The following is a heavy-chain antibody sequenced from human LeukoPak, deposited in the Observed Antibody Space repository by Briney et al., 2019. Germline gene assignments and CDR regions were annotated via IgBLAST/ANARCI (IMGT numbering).Heavy chain of an antibody. D-gene: IGHD4-11*01. V-gene: IGHV5-51*01. CDR1: GYSFTSYW. CDR2: IYPGDSDT. CDR3: ARLRDLGNYVGYFDY. Sequence: GESLKISCQGSGYSFTSYWITWVRQMPGKGLEWMGIIYPGDSDTRYSPSFQGQVTISADKSISTAYLQWSSLKASDTAIYFCARLRDLGNYVGYFDYWGQGTLVTVSS. J-gene: IGHJ4*02.